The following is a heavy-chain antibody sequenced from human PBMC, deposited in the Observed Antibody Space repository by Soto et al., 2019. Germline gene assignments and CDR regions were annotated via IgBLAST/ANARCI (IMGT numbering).Heavy chain of an antibody. D-gene: IGHD3-3*01. CDR2: IWHDGNNE. V-gene: IGHV3-33*01. CDR3: ARVKTSTIVSLGVDQ. CDR1: GFPFIRHG. Sequence: QVQLVESGGGVVQPGRSLRLSCEVSGFPFIRHGMHWVRQAPGKGLEWVAFIWHDGNNEHYADSVKGRFTISRDNSRNTLYLQMNSLRAEDTAVYYCARVKTSTIVSLGVDQWGQGTLVTVPT. J-gene: IGHJ4*02.